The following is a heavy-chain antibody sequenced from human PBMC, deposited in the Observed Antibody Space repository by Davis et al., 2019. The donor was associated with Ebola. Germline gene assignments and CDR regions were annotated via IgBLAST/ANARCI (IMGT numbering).Heavy chain of an antibody. Sequence: PSETLSLTCTVSGGSISSYYWSWIRQPPGKGLEWIGYIYYSGSTNYNPSLKSRVTISVDTSKNQFSLKLSSVTAADTAVYYCARLGYSSGWYGAGPFDYWGQGTLVTVSS. CDR2: IYYSGST. J-gene: IGHJ4*02. CDR1: GGSISSYY. V-gene: IGHV4-59*01. CDR3: ARLGYSSGWYGAGPFDY. D-gene: IGHD6-19*01.